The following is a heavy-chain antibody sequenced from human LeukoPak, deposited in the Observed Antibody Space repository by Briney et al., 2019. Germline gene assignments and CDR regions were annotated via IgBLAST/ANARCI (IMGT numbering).Heavy chain of an antibody. D-gene: IGHD3-22*01. CDR2: IDPSDSHT. V-gene: IGHV5-10-1*01. CDR3: ARQYHYDSSGYPYAFEI. CDR1: GYRFASYW. Sequence: GESLKISCKGSGYRFASYWIGWVRQMPGKGLEWMGRIDPSDSHTNYSPSFQGHVTISGDKSISTAYLQWSSLKASDTAMYYCARQYHYDSSGYPYAFEIWGPGTLVTVSS. J-gene: IGHJ3*02.